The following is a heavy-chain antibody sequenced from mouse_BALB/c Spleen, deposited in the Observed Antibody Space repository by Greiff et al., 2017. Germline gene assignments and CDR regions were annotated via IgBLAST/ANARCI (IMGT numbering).Heavy chain of an antibody. D-gene: IGHD3-3*01. CDR3: ARGGRGAMDY. CDR2: IYPGSGNT. Sequence: QVQLLQSGAELARPGASVTLSCKASGYTFTDYYINWVKQRTGQGLEWIGEIYPGSGNTYYNEKFKGKATLTADKSSSTAYMQLSSLTSEDSAVYFCARGGRGAMDYWGQGTSVTVSS. CDR1: GYTFTDYY. J-gene: IGHJ4*01. V-gene: IGHV1-77*01.